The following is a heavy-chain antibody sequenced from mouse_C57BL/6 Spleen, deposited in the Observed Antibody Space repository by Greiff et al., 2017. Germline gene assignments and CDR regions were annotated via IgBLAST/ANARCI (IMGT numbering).Heavy chain of an antibody. CDR2: ISSGSSTI. CDR1: GFTFSDYG. CDR3: ARAGTRAMDY. Sequence: EVQLVESGGGLVKPGGSLKLSCAASGFTFSDYGMHWVRQAPEKGLEWVASISSGSSTIYYADTVKGRFTIARDNAKNTLFLQMTSLRSEDTAMYYCARAGTRAMDYWGQGTSVTVSS. D-gene: IGHD3-3*01. J-gene: IGHJ4*01. V-gene: IGHV5-17*01.